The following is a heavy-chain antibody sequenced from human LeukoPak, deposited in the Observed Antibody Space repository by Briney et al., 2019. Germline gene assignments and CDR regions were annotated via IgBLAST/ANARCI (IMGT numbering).Heavy chain of an antibody. CDR1: GFTFSSYW. CDR2: IKQDGGEK. J-gene: IGHJ5*02. V-gene: IGHV3-7*01. Sequence: PGGSLRLSCAASGFTFSSYWMSWVRQAPGKGLEWVANIKQDGGEKYYVDSVKGRFTISRDNANNSLYLQLNSLRAEDTAVYYCARVPSLSTVTYSWFHPWGQGTLVTVSS. D-gene: IGHD4-17*01. CDR3: ARVPSLSTVTYSWFHP.